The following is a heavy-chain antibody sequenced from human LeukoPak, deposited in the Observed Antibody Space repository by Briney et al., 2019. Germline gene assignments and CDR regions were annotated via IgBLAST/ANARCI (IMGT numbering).Heavy chain of an antibody. CDR3: ARDHRDYDFWSGSTYYFDY. Sequence: ASVKVSCKASGYTFTSYGISWVRQAPGQGLEWMGWISAYNGNTNYAQKLQGRVTMTTDTSTSTAYMELRSLRSDDTAVYYCARDHRDYDFWSGSTYYFDYRGQGTLVTVSS. V-gene: IGHV1-18*01. CDR1: GYTFTSYG. D-gene: IGHD3-3*01. J-gene: IGHJ4*02. CDR2: ISAYNGNT.